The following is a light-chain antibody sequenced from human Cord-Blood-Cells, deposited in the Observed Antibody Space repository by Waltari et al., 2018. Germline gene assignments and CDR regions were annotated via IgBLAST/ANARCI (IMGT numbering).Light chain of an antibody. V-gene: IGKV3-11*01. CDR1: QSFSSY. CDR3: QQRSNWPT. J-gene: IGKJ2*01. Sequence: EIVLTQSPATLSLSPGERATLSCRASQSFSSYLAWYQQKPDQAPRLLIYDASNRATGIPARFSGSGSGTDFTLTISSLEPEDFAVYYCQQRSNWPTFGQGTKLEIK. CDR2: DAS.